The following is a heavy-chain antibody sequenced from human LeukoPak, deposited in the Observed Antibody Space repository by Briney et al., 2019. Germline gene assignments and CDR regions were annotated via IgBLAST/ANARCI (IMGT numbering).Heavy chain of an antibody. V-gene: IGHV1-2*02. CDR3: ARDQVEWELPTKYYYYYYMDV. J-gene: IGHJ6*03. CDR1: GYTFTSYA. CDR2: INPNSGGT. Sequence: ASVKVSCKASGYTFTSYAMNWVRQAPGQGLEWMGWINPNSGGTNYAQKFQGRVTMTRDTSISTAYMELSRLRSDDTAVYYCARDQVEWELPTKYYYYYYMDVWGKGTTVTVSS. D-gene: IGHD1-26*01.